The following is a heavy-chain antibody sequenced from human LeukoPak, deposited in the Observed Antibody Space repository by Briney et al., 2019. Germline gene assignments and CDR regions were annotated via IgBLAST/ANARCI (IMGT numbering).Heavy chain of an antibody. V-gene: IGHV3-9*01. CDR2: ISWNSGII. Sequence: GGSLRLSCAASGLTFDDYAMHWVRQAPGKGLEWVSGISWNSGIIGYADSVKGRLTISRDNARNSMYLQMSSLRAEDTAVYYCARATLGWFDPWGQGTLVTVSS. CDR1: GLTFDDYA. D-gene: IGHD7-27*01. CDR3: ARATLGWFDP. J-gene: IGHJ5*02.